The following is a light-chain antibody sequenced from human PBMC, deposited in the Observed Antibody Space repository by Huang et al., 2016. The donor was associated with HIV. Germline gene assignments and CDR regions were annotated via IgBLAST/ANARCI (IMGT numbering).Light chain of an antibody. V-gene: IGKV3-15*01. Sequence: ERVMTQSPVTLSVSPGERATFSCRASQSISSKLAWYQQQPGQAPRLLIYGASTRATGIPARFSGIGSGTEFTLTISILQSEEFAVYYCQQYNNWPFTFGPGTRVDIK. CDR3: QQYNNWPFT. CDR1: QSISSK. J-gene: IGKJ3*01. CDR2: GAS.